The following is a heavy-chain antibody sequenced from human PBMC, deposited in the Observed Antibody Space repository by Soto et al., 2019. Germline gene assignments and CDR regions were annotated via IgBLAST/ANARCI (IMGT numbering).Heavy chain of an antibody. J-gene: IGHJ5*02. CDR3: TRPLDRSENWFDP. CDR2: IRSKANSYAT. Sequence: EVQLVESGGGLVQPGGSLKLSCAASGFTFSGSAMHWVRQASGEGLEWVGRIRSKANSYATAYAASVKGRFTISRDDSKNTAYLQMNSLKTEDTAVYYCTRPLDRSENWFDPWGQGTLVTVSS. V-gene: IGHV3-73*02. CDR1: GFTFSGSA.